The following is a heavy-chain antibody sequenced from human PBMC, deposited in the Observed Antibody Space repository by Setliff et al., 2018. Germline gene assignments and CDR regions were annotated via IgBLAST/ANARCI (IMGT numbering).Heavy chain of an antibody. V-gene: IGHV1-18*01. CDR3: SRLVRYCTTTTCQRASGAEF. CDR2: ISAYTGNT. CDR1: GSTFTNYG. D-gene: IGHD2-8*01. J-gene: IGHJ4*02. Sequence: ASVKVSCKASGSTFTNYGINWVRQAPGQGLEWMGWISAYTGNTNYAQKLQGRVSMTTDTSTSTAYMELRSLTSDDTAVYYCSRLVRYCTTTTCQRASGAEFWGQGTLVTVS.